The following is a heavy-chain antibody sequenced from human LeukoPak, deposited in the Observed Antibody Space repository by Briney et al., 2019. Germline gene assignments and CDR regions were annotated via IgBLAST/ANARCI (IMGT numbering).Heavy chain of an antibody. J-gene: IGHJ6*03. V-gene: IGHV4-61*01. CDR3: ARAGGFAGYMDV. D-gene: IGHD3-16*01. Sequence: PSETLSLTCTVSGGSISSSSYYWSWIRQPPGTGLEWIGYIYYSGSTNYNPSLKSRVTISVDTSKNQFSLKLSSVTAADTAVYYCARAGGFAGYMDVWGKGTTVTISS. CDR2: IYYSGST. CDR1: GGSISSSSYY.